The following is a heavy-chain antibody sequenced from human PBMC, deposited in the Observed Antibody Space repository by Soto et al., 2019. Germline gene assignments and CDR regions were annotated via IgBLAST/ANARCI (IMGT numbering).Heavy chain of an antibody. CDR1: GFTFSSYS. Sequence: GGSLRLSCAASGFTFSSYSMNWVRQAPGKGLEWVSSISSSSSYIYYADSVKGRFTISRDNAKNSLHLQMNSLRAEDTAVYYCARVDDYGDYIPYYYYGMDVWGQGTTVTVSS. V-gene: IGHV3-21*01. CDR3: ARVDDYGDYIPYYYYGMDV. J-gene: IGHJ6*02. CDR2: ISSSSSYI. D-gene: IGHD4-17*01.